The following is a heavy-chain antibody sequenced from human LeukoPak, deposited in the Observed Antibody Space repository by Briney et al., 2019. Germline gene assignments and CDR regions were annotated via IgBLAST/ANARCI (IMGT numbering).Heavy chain of an antibody. V-gene: IGHV3-30*04. CDR3: ASSVATIFYFDF. D-gene: IGHD5-12*01. CDR1: GFTFSSYA. CDR2: ISYDGSNK. Sequence: GGSLRLSCAASGFTFSSYAMHWVRQAPGKGLEWVAVISYDGSNKYYADSVKGRFTISRDNSKNTLYLQMNSLRAEDTSVYYCASSVATIFYFDFWGQGTLVSVFS. J-gene: IGHJ4*02.